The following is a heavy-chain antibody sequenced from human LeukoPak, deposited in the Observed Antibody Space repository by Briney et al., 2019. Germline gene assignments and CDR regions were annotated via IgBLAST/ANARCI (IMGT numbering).Heavy chain of an antibody. D-gene: IGHD4-11*01. V-gene: IGHV3-48*01. CDR2: ISSSSSTI. Sequence: GGSLRLSCAASGFTFSGNSMNWVRQAPGKGLEWVSYISSSSSTIYYADSVKGRFTISRDNAKNSLYLQMNSLRAEDTAVYYCARILPRQYRPPYYYYMDVWGKGTTVTVSS. J-gene: IGHJ6*03. CDR3: ARILPRQYRPPYYYYMDV. CDR1: GFTFSGNS.